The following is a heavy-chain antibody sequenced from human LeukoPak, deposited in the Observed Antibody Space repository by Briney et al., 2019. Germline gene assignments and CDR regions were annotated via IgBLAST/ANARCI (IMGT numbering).Heavy chain of an antibody. CDR1: GFIVSSHF. CDR3: ARSSSGWHDY. CDR2: IYADGST. D-gene: IGHD6-19*01. J-gene: IGHJ4*02. V-gene: IGHV3-53*01. Sequence: PGGSPRLSCAASGFIVSSHFMSWVRQAPGKGLEWVSVIYADGSTYYADSVKGRFTISRDNSKNTLFLQMNSLRADDTAVYYCARSSSGWHDYWGQGTLVNVSS.